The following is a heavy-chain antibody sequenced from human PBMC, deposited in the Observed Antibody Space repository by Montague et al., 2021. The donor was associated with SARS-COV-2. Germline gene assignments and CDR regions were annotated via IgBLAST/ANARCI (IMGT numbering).Heavy chain of an antibody. CDR3: AKEQYSSSWSDFDY. D-gene: IGHD6-13*01. CDR2: ISYDGSKK. J-gene: IGHJ4*02. Sequence: LRLSLSASGFTFSTYPMHWVRQAPGKGLEWLVVISYDGSKKDYADSVKGRFTISRDDSENMLYLQMNSLRAEDTAVYYCAKEQYSSSWSDFDYWGQGTVVAVSS. CDR1: GFTFSTYP. V-gene: IGHV3-30*04.